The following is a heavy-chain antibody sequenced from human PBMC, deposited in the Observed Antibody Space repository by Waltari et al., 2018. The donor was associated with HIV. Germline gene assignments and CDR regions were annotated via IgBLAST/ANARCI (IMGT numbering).Heavy chain of an antibody. J-gene: IGHJ4*02. CDR3: ARDRWYYFDTSDYFYDY. D-gene: IGHD3-22*01. CDR2: ISNSGDII. Sequence: QVQPVESGGGLVKPGGSLRLSCAAAGFPFSDYYSTWIRQAHGKVLEWISYISNSGDIIYYADSVKGRFTISRDNAKNSLYLQMNSLRAEDTAVYYCARDRWYYFDTSDYFYDYWGQGTLVTVSS. CDR1: GFPFSDYY. V-gene: IGHV3-11*01.